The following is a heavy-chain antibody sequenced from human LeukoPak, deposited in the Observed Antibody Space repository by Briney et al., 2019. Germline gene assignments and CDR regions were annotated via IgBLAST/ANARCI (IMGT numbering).Heavy chain of an antibody. V-gene: IGHV4-30-2*06. CDR1: GASISSSTYS. CDR2: LYHAGRT. D-gene: IGHD2-2*01. CDR3: ATSTGPVVPAAIDY. J-gene: IGHJ4*02. Sequence: PSQTLSLTCAVSGASISSSTYSWSWIRQSPGKGLEWIGCLYHAGRTYYDPSLNSRVTISVDTSKNRFSLKMTSVTAADTAVYYCATSTGPVVPAAIDYWGQGTLVTVSS.